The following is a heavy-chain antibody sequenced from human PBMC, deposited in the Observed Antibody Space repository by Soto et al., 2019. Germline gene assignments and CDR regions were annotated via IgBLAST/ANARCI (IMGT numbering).Heavy chain of an antibody. J-gene: IGHJ4*02. V-gene: IGHV1-3*01. CDR3: ARVVGIAVDDY. CDR2: INAGNGNT. CDR1: GYTFTSYA. D-gene: IGHD6-19*01. Sequence: QVQLVQSGAEVKKPGASVKVSCKASGYTFTSYAMHWVRQAPGQRLEWMGWINAGNGNTKYSQKFQGRVTITRDTSASTAYMELSSLSSEDTAVYSCARVVGIAVDDYWGQGTLVTVSS.